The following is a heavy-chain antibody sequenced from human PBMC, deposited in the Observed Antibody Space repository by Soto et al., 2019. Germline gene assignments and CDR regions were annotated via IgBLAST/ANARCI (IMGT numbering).Heavy chain of an antibody. CDR1: GGSISSSSYY. J-gene: IGHJ4*02. CDR2: IYYSGST. V-gene: IGHV4-39*01. D-gene: IGHD3-3*01. Sequence: SETLSLTCTVSGGSISSSSYYWGWIRQPPGKGLEWIGSIYYSGSTYYNPSLKSRVTISVDTSKNQFSLKLSSVTAADTAVYYCATRFIHRITIFGVVIPSDDYFDYWGQGTLVTVSS. CDR3: ATRFIHRITIFGVVIPSDDYFDY.